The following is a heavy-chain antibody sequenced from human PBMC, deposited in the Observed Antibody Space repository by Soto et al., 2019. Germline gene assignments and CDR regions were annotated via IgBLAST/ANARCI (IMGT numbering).Heavy chain of an antibody. V-gene: IGHV4-31*03. CDR3: ARGGYPPFVGWCDP. CDR2: IYYTGRT. Sequence: QVQLQESGPGLVKPSQTLSLTCTVSGGSISSGGYYWSWIRQHPGKGLEWIGYIYYTGRTYYNPSLKSRLTISLDMSNNQFSLNLNSVTAADTAVYYCARGGYPPFVGWCDPWGQGTLVTVSS. J-gene: IGHJ5*02. CDR1: GGSISSGGYY. D-gene: IGHD6-13*01.